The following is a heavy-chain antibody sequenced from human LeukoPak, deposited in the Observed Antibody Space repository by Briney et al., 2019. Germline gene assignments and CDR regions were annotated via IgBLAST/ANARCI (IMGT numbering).Heavy chain of an antibody. J-gene: IGHJ3*02. D-gene: IGHD2-2*01. CDR3: AREVPAAMSGFDI. V-gene: IGHV3-21*01. CDR1: GFTFTTYT. CDR2: ISSSSDYI. Sequence: GGSLGLSCAASGFTFTTYTMNWVRQAPGKGLEWISSISSSSDYIYYADSVRGRFTVSRDNSKNSLFLQMNSLRAEDTAVYYCAREVPAAMSGFDIWGQGTMVTVSS.